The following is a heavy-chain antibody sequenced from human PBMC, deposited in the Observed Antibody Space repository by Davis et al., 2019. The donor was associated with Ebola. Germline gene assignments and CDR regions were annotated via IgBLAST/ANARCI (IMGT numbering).Heavy chain of an antibody. J-gene: IGHJ4*02. Sequence: GESLKISCAASGFTFSNYAMHWVRQAPGKGLEWVAVIWYDGSNKYYADSVKGRFTISRDNSKNTLYLQMNSLRAEDTAVYYCARGSYGGNGDFDYWGQGTLVTVSS. D-gene: IGHD4-23*01. V-gene: IGHV3-33*01. CDR1: GFTFSNYA. CDR2: IWYDGSNK. CDR3: ARGSYGGNGDFDY.